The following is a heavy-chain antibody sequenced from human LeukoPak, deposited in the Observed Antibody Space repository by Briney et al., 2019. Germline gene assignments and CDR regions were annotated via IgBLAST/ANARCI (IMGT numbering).Heavy chain of an antibody. Sequence: SETLSLTCTVSVGSMSSNYCSWIRQPPGKGLEFIGYIHYSGSTNYNPSLKSRVTISVDTSKNHFSLKLSSVTAADTAVYYCARTGYGDHFNLWGRGTLVIVSS. J-gene: IGHJ2*01. D-gene: IGHD4-17*01. CDR2: IHYSGST. CDR3: ARTGYGDHFNL. CDR1: VGSMSSNY. V-gene: IGHV4-59*08.